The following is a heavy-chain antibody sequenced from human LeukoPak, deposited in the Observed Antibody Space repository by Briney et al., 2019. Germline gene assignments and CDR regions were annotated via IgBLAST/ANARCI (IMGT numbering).Heavy chain of an antibody. CDR3: ARVEYSGWNLEY. V-gene: IGHV3-7*01. CDR2: INQGGSVQ. CDR1: GFTFRSYW. Sequence: VGSLRLSCAASGFTFRSYWMSWVRQAPGEGLEWVANINQGGSVQYYMDSVKGRFTISRDDAKNSLYMQMNSLRDEDTAVYYCARVEYSGWNLEYWGQGTLVTVSS. J-gene: IGHJ4*02. D-gene: IGHD5-12*01.